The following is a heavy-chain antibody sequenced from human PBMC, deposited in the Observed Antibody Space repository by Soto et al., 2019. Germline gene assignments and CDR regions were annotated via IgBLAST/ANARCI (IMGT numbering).Heavy chain of an antibody. CDR2: ISGSADST. D-gene: IGHD6-19*01. CDR1: VFTFSSYA. Sequence: WWSLRLSCLASVFTFSSYAMSWVRQAPGKGLEWVTAISGSADSTYYADSVKGRFTISRDNSKNTLYLQMNSLRAEDTAVYYCAKDRMAYSSGRSPPEYFQHWGQGTLVTVSS. CDR3: AKDRMAYSSGRSPPEYFQH. V-gene: IGHV3-23*01. J-gene: IGHJ1*01.